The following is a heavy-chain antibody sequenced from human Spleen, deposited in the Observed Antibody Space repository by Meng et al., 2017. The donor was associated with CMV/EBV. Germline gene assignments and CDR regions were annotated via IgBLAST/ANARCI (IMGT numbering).Heavy chain of an antibody. D-gene: IGHD2-2*01. CDR2: MTYDSGYG. J-gene: IGHJ5*01. CDR3: ARVSRYQLLYQWFDS. Sequence: SGYTFTAHARHGVRQAPGKGLEWVGGMTYDSGYGYYAESVKGRFTISRDTSKNTLFLQMNSLRAEDTAVYYCARVSRYQLLYQWFDSWGQGTLVTVSS. CDR1: GYTFTAHA. V-gene: IGHV3-30-3*01.